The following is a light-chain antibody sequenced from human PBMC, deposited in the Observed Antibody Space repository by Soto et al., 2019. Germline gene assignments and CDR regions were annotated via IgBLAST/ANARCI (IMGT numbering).Light chain of an antibody. CDR3: QTWGTGPWV. Sequence: QLVLTQSPSASASVGASVKLTCTLSSGHSNYAIAWHQQHPEKGPRYLMKLDSDGSHSKGDGIPDRFSGSSSGAERYLTISSLQSEDEAYYYCQTWGTGPWVFGGGTQLTVL. V-gene: IGLV4-69*01. CDR2: LDSDGSH. CDR1: SGHSNYA. J-gene: IGLJ3*02.